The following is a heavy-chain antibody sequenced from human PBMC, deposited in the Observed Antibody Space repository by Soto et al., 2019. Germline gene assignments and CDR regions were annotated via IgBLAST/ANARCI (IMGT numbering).Heavy chain of an antibody. V-gene: IGHV4-4*07. CDR2: IYTTRSP. CDR1: GDSVSKYY. J-gene: IGHJ5*02. D-gene: IGHD4-17*01. Sequence: PSETLSLTCTVSGDSVSKYYWNWIRQPAGKGLEWIGRIYTTRSPNYNPSLKSRVTMSVDTSKNQFSLKLNLSSVTAADTAVYYCARSPAYGDYVNLDTGGQGALVTASS. CDR3: ARSPAYGDYVNLDT.